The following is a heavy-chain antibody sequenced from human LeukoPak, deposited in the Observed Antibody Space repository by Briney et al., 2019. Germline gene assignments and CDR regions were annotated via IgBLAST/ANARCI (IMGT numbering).Heavy chain of an antibody. D-gene: IGHD2-2*01. V-gene: IGHV1-18*01. J-gene: IGHJ4*02. CDR1: GYSFTSHG. CDR2: VTAYSGNT. CDR3: AREPPSIWCSDTSCYPTFDY. Sequence: GASVKVSCKASGYSFTSHGISWVRQAPGQGLEWMGWVTAYSGNTHYAQNPQGRVTMTTDTSTSTAYLELRSLRSDDTAMYYCAREPPSIWCSDTSCYPTFDYWGQGTLVTVSS.